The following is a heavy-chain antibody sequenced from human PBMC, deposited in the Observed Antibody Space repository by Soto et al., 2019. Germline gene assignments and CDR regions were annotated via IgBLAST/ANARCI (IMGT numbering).Heavy chain of an antibody. CDR3: ARERVPRIVVVPAATNWFDP. D-gene: IGHD2-2*01. V-gene: IGHV1-18*01. J-gene: IGHJ5*02. CDR1: GYTFTSYG. CDR2: ISAYNGNT. Sequence: QVQLVQSGAEVKKPGASVKVSCKASGYTFTSYGISWVRQAPRQGLEWMGWISAYNGNTNYAQKLQGRVTMTTNTSTSTAYMELRSLRSDDTAVYYCARERVPRIVVVPAATNWFDPWGQGTLVTVSS.